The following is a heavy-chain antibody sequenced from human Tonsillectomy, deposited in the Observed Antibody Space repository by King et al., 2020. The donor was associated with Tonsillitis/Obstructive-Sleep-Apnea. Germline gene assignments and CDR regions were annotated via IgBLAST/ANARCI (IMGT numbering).Heavy chain of an antibody. CDR1: GFTFRDYY. Sequence: VQLVESGGGLVKPGGSLRLSCAASGFTFRDYYMSWIRQAPGKGLEGVSYISSSISYPNYAVSWKGRFTISRDNAKNSLYLQMNSLRAEDTAVYYCARPGWGDYGDYDWYFDLWGRGTLVTVSS. D-gene: IGHD4-17*01. CDR2: ISSSISYP. CDR3: ARPGWGDYGDYDWYFDL. J-gene: IGHJ2*01. V-gene: IGHV3-11*05.